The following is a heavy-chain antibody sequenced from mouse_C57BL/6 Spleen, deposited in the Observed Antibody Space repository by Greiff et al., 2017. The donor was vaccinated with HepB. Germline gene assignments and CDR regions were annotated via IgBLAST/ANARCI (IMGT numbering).Heavy chain of an antibody. V-gene: IGHV1-55*01. J-gene: IGHJ1*03. D-gene: IGHD1-1*01. CDR2: IYPGSGST. CDR1: GYTFTSYW. CDR3: ARVGDYGSSVYWYFDV. Sequence: QVQLQQPGAELVKPGASVKMSCKASGYTFTSYWITWVKQRPGQGLEWIGDIYPGSGSTNYNEKFKGKATLTVDTSSSTAYMQLSSLTSEDSAVYYCARVGDYGSSVYWYFDVWGTGTTVTVSS.